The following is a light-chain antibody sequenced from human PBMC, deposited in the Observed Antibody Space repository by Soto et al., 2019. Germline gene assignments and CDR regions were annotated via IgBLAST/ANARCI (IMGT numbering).Light chain of an antibody. J-gene: IGLJ2*01. CDR1: SSNIGAGHD. Sequence: QSVLTQPPSVSEAPGQRVTISCTGSSSNIGAGHDIHWYQQLPGTAPKLLIYGNTNRPSGVPDRFSGSKSGTSASLAITGLQAEDEADYYCQSFDSSLSGVLFGGGTQLTVL. V-gene: IGLV1-40*01. CDR3: QSFDSSLSGVL. CDR2: GNT.